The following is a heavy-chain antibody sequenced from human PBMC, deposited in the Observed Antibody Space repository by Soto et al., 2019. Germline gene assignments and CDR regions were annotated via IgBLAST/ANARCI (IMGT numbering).Heavy chain of an antibody. CDR2: INHSGST. V-gene: IGHV4-34*01. J-gene: IGHJ4*02. Sequence: SETLSLTCAVYGGSFSGYYWSWIRQPPGKGLEWIGEINHSGSTNYNPSLKSRVTISVDTSKNQFSLKLSSVTAADTAVYYCARVLYYDSSGYPRFEYWGQGTLVTVS. D-gene: IGHD3-22*01. CDR1: GGSFSGYY. CDR3: ARVLYYDSSGYPRFEY.